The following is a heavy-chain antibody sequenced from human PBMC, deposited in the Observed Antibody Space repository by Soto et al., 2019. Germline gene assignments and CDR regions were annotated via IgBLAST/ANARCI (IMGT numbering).Heavy chain of an antibody. D-gene: IGHD6-6*01. CDR3: AKSAAPRRVFDY. V-gene: IGHV3-23*01. CDR2: ISGSGGST. CDR1: GFTFSSYA. J-gene: IGHJ4*02. Sequence: SLRLSCAASGFTFSSYAMSWVRQAPGKGPEWVSAISGSGGSTYYADSVKGRFTISRDNSKNTLYLQMNSLRAEDTAVYYCAKSAAPRRVFDYWGQGTLVTVSS.